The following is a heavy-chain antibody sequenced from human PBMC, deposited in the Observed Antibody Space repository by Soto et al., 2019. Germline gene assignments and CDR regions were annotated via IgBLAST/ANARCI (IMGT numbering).Heavy chain of an antibody. D-gene: IGHD3-22*01. CDR1: GGPISIGGYS. CDR2: VFYGGST. V-gene: IGHV4-39*01. CDR3: AGGDYYHSSGYYFYYYTMDV. Sequence: PSEPLSPPSPFSGGPISIGGYSWGWIPHPPGKGRGWIGNVFYGGSTYYNPSLKSRVTISVETSKSQFSLKLSSVTAADTAVYYCAGGDYYHSSGYYFYYYTMDVWGQGTTVTVSS. J-gene: IGHJ6*02.